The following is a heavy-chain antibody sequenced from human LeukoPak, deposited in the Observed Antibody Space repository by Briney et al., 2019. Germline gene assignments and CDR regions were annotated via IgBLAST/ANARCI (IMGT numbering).Heavy chain of an antibody. CDR3: AKDQGLWLNYYYYMDV. D-gene: IGHD5-18*01. J-gene: IGHJ6*03. Sequence: GGSLRLSCAASGFTFSSYAMSWVRQAPGKGLEWVSAISGSGGSTYYADSVKGRFTISRDNSKNTLYLQMNSLRAEDTAVYYCAKDQGLWLNYYYYMDVWGKGTTVTISS. CDR2: ISGSGGST. CDR1: GFTFSSYA. V-gene: IGHV3-23*01.